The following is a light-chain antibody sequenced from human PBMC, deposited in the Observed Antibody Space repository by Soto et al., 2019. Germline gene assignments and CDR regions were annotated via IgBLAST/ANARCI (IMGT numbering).Light chain of an antibody. CDR1: QSVSSSY. Sequence: ETVLTQSPGTLSLSPGERATLSCRASQSVSSSYLAWYQQKPGQAPRLLISGASSRATGIPDRFSGSGSGTDFTLTISTLEPEDFAVYYCQQYGGSPRYTFGQGTKLEIK. CDR2: GAS. J-gene: IGKJ2*01. V-gene: IGKV3-20*01. CDR3: QQYGGSPRYT.